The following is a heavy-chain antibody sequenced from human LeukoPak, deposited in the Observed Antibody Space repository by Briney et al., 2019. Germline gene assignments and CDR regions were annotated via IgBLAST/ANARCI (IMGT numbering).Heavy chain of an antibody. D-gene: IGHD6-19*01. CDR3: ARGGSLAVAPHLYYFDY. Sequence: ASVKVSCKASGYTFTSYGISWVRQAPGQGLEWMGWISTYNGNTNYAQKLQGRVTMTTDTSTSTAYMELSSLGSEDTAVYYCARGGSLAVAPHLYYFDYWGQGTLVTVSS. CDR1: GYTFTSYG. CDR2: ISTYNGNT. V-gene: IGHV1-18*01. J-gene: IGHJ4*02.